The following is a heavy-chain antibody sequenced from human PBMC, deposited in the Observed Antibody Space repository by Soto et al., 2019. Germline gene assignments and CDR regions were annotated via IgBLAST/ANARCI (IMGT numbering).Heavy chain of an antibody. J-gene: IGHJ4*02. CDR2: TSYDGNNE. D-gene: IGHD1-1*01. CDR3: AKDKGVFNWSTSYFDY. Sequence: GGSLRLSCAASGFTFSNYAMRWVRQAPGKGLEWVALTSYDGNNEYYTDSVKGRFTISRDNSKNTLFLQMNSPRPEDTAVYYCAKDKGVFNWSTSYFDYWGQGALVTVSS. CDR1: GFTFSNYA. V-gene: IGHV3-30*18.